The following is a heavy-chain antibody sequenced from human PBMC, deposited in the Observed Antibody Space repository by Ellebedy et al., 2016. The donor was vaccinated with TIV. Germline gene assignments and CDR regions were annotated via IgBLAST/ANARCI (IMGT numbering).Heavy chain of an antibody. J-gene: IGHJ5*02. CDR3: AKDRDDDGDYVFDP. Sequence: GESLKISXAASGFTFSSYAMNRVRQAPGKGVKWVPGIRCSGDSTYYADSVKGRFTISRDNPKNTLYLQMNSLRAEDTAVYYCAKDRDDDGDYVFDPWGQGTLVTVSS. V-gene: IGHV3-23*01. CDR1: GFTFSSYA. CDR2: IRCSGDST. D-gene: IGHD4-17*01.